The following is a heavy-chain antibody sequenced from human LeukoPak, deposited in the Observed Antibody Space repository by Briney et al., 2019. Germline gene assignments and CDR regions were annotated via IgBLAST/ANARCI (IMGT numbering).Heavy chain of an antibody. CDR3: ARKSYAPGSLSFSDY. CDR1: GFTFNDYG. CDR2: ISSSGGET. V-gene: IGHV3-23*01. D-gene: IGHD3-10*01. J-gene: IGHJ4*02. Sequence: GGPLRLSCAASGFTFNDYGMNWVSQAPGKGLEWVASISSSGGETYLADSLKGRFTVSRDNSKNTLYLQMNSLRAEDTAVYYCARKSYAPGSLSFSDYWGQGTLVTVSS.